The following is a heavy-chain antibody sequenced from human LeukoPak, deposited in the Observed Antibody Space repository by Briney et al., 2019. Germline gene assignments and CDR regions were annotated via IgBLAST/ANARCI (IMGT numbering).Heavy chain of an antibody. CDR3: ARPHGCGGDCPANDPNWFDP. V-gene: IGHV4-39*01. Sequence: SETLSLTCTVSGGSISSDSYFWGWIRQSPGKGLEWIGSIYYSGSTHYNPSLKSRVTISVDTSKNQFSLKLSSVTAADTAVYYCARPHGCGGDCPANDPNWFDPWGQGTLVTVSS. CDR1: GGSISSDSYF. CDR2: IYYSGST. J-gene: IGHJ5*02. D-gene: IGHD2-21*01.